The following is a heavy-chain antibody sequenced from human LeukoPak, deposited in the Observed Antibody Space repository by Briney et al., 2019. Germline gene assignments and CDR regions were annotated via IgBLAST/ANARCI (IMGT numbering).Heavy chain of an antibody. Sequence: GGSLKLSCAASGFTFSASDMHWVRQASGKGLEWIGRIRGKANSYATAYAASVKGRFTVSRDDSKNTAYLQMNSLKTEDTAVYYCSRLDTAMVNFGLGVWGQGTTVTVSS. CDR3: SRLDTAMVNFGLGV. J-gene: IGHJ6*02. D-gene: IGHD5-18*01. CDR1: GFTFSASD. V-gene: IGHV3-73*01. CDR2: IRGKANSYAT.